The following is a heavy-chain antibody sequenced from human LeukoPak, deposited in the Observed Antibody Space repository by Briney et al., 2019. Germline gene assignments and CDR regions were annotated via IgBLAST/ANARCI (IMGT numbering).Heavy chain of an antibody. CDR2: ISGSGGST. J-gene: IGHJ4*02. Sequence: GGSLRLSCAASGFTFSSYAMSWVRQAPGKGLEWVSAISGSGGSTYYADSVKGRFTISRDNSKNTLYLQMNSLRAEGTAVYYCANRGYSYGVDYWGQGTLVTVSS. CDR1: GFTFSSYA. D-gene: IGHD5-18*01. CDR3: ANRGYSYGVDY. V-gene: IGHV3-23*01.